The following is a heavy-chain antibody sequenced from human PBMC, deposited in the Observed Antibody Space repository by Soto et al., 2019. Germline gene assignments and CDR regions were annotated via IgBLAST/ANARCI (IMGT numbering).Heavy chain of an antibody. D-gene: IGHD3-22*01. V-gene: IGHV1-69*02. J-gene: IGHJ1*01. CDR2: IIPIFDMT. CDR1: GGPYSKYS. Sequence: QVQLVQSGTEVKKPGSSVTVSCKASGGPYSKYSISWVRQAPGQGLEWMGRIIPIFDMTNYAQKFQGRVTIPADKSTSTVDMDLSSLRSEDTAVYYCARSLLGDHYDSDGLDSWGQGTLVSVSS. CDR3: ARSLLGDHYDSDGLDS.